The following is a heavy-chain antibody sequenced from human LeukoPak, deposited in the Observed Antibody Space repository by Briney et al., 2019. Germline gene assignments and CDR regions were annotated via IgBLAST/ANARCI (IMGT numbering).Heavy chain of an antibody. CDR2: INHSGST. V-gene: IGHV4-34*01. CDR3: ARHRSRYSSSWLDY. CDR1: GGSFSGYY. Sequence: SETLSLTCAVYGGSFSGYYWSWIRQPPGKGLEWIGEINHSGSTNYNPSLKSRVTISVDTSKNQFSLKLSSVTAADTAVYYCARHRSRYSSSWLDYWGQGTLVTVSS. D-gene: IGHD6-13*01. J-gene: IGHJ4*02.